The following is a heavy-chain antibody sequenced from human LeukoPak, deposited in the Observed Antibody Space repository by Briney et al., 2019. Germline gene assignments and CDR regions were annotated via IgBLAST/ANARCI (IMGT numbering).Heavy chain of an antibody. CDR1: GITFSTAW. CDR3: ATDRAWFDP. V-gene: IGHV3-15*01. CDR2: IKSKIGGATA. D-gene: IGHD3-10*01. J-gene: IGHJ5*02. Sequence: GGSLRLSCAASGITFSTAWMSWFRQAPGKGLGWVGRIKSKIGGATADYATPVKDRFTISRDDSKNTLYLQMNSLKTEDTAVYYCATDRAWFDPWGQGTLVTVSS.